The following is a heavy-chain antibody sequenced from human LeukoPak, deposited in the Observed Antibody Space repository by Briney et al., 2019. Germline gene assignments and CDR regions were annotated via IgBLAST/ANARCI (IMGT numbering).Heavy chain of an antibody. CDR3: ARDNALITYPNAFDI. CDR2: IYHSGST. J-gene: IGHJ3*02. CDR1: GASLNYYY. Sequence: SETLSLTCTVSGASLNYYYWSWVRQPPGKGLEWIGYIYHSGSTYYNPSLKSRVTISVDRSKNQFSLKLSSVTAADTAVYYCARDNALITYPNAFDIWGQGTMVTVSS. D-gene: IGHD1-14*01. V-gene: IGHV4-59*12.